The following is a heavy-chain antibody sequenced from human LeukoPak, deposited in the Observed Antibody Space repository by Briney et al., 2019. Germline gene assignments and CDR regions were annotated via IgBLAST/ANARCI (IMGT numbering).Heavy chain of an antibody. D-gene: IGHD6-19*01. J-gene: IGHJ4*02. CDR1: GLILRGHA. CDR3: AKGYSSGWTPFDY. V-gene: IGHV3-23*01. CDR2: IGDSGEIE. Sequence: GGSLRLSCEASGLILRGHAMSWVRQAPGKGLEWVSGIGDSGEIERYADSVKGRFTISRDNFRNTVYLEMRSLRPEDAAVYYCAKGYSSGWTPFDYWGQGTQVTVSS.